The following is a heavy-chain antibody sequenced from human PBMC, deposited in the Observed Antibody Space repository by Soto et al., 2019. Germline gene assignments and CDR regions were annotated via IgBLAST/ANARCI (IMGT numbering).Heavy chain of an antibody. Sequence: QVQLVESGGGVVQPGRSLRLSCAASGFTFSSYAMHWVRQAPGKGLEWVAVISYDGSNKYYADSVKGRFTISRDNSKNTLYLQMNSLRAEYTAVYYCATLGDYDSSGYFGLGDYWGQGTLVTVSS. CDR3: ATLGDYDSSGYFGLGDY. D-gene: IGHD3-22*01. CDR2: ISYDGSNK. CDR1: GFTFSSYA. J-gene: IGHJ4*02. V-gene: IGHV3-30-3*01.